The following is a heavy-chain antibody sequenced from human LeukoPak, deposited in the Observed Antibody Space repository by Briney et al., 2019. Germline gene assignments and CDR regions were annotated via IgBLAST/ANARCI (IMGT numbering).Heavy chain of an antibody. Sequence: ASVKVSCKASGYTFTSYDINWVRQATGQGLEWMGWMNTNSGNTGYAQKFQGRVTMTRNTSISTAYMELSSARSEDTAVYYCARIKRGYSYGNFDYWGQGALVTVSS. J-gene: IGHJ4*02. CDR3: ARIKRGYSYGNFDY. CDR2: MNTNSGNT. D-gene: IGHD5-18*01. CDR1: GYTFTSYD. V-gene: IGHV1-8*01.